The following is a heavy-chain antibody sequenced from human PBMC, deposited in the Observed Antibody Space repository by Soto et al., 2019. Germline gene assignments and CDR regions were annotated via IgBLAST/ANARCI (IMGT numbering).Heavy chain of an antibody. V-gene: IGHV3-7*01. J-gene: IGHJ6*02. Sequence: EVQLVESGGGLVQPGGSLSLSCAASGFTFSSYWMSWVRQAPVKGLEWVGNIKQDGSEKNYVDFMEGRFTISRDNAEISLYLQMNSLRAEDTAVYYCARIASAGRGWDVWGQGTTVVVSS. CDR1: GFTFSSYW. D-gene: IGHD6-13*01. CDR2: IKQDGSEK. CDR3: ARIASAGRGWDV.